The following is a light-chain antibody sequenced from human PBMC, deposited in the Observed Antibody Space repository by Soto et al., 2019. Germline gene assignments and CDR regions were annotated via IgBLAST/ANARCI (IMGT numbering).Light chain of an antibody. J-gene: IGKJ4*01. CDR1: QRVFYNSNNKNY. CDR3: HEYYCTSHT. V-gene: IGKV4-1*01. Sequence: DIVMTQSPDSLSVALGERATINCKSSQRVFYNSNNKNYFAWYQQKPVQPPKLLIYWASIRESGVPARFSGSGSGAYFTLNTSSLQVADVAVYYCHEYYCTSHTCGGGTKVESK. CDR2: WAS.